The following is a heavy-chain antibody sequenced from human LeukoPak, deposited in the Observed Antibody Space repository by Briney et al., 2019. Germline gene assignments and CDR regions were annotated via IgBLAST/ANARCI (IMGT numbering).Heavy chain of an antibody. D-gene: IGHD3-22*01. J-gene: IGHJ4*02. V-gene: IGHV3-23*01. CDR2: ISGSGGST. Sequence: GGSLRLSCAASGFTFSSYAMSWVRQAPGKGLEWVSAISGSGGSTYYADSVKGRFTISRDNSKNTLYLQMSSLRAEDTAVYYCAKDAQKFYYDSSGYFFWGQGTLVTVSS. CDR1: GFTFSSYA. CDR3: AKDAQKFYYDSSGYFF.